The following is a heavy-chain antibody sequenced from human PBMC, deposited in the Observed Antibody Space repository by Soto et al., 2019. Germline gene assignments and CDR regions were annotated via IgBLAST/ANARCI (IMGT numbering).Heavy chain of an antibody. Sequence: ASVKVSCKASGYTFTSYGISWVRQAPGQGLEWMGWISAYNGNTNYAQKLQGRVTMTTDTSTSTAYRELRSLRSDDTAVYYCGRLVASSGWPPTIRYYYGMDVWGQGTTVTVSS. CDR1: GYTFTSYG. V-gene: IGHV1-18*01. J-gene: IGHJ6*02. CDR3: GRLVASSGWPPTIRYYYGMDV. D-gene: IGHD6-19*01. CDR2: ISAYNGNT.